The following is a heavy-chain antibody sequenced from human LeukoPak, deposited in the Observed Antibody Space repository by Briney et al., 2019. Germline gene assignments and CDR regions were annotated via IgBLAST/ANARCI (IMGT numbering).Heavy chain of an antibody. CDR3: TRMTTGHDY. J-gene: IGHJ4*02. CDR1: GVSFDDYY. D-gene: IGHD4-17*01. Sequence: PSETLSLTCAVSGVSFDDYYWSWVRQTPGKGVEWLGEFNQSGYTNDSPSLKSRVTLSIDTSRKQFSLNLKSVTVADAGIYYCTRMTTGHDYWGQGTLVTVSS. V-gene: IGHV4-34*01. CDR2: FNQSGYT.